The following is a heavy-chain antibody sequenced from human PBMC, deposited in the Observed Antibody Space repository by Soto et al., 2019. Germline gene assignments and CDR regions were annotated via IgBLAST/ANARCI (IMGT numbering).Heavy chain of an antibody. V-gene: IGHV1-18*01. CDR1: GYTFTSYG. CDR3: ARESSMYYDFWSGYYYNWFDP. D-gene: IGHD3-3*01. CDR2: ISAYNGNT. Sequence: ASVKVSWKASGYTFTSYGISWVRQAPGQGLEWMGWISAYNGNTNYAQKLQGRVTMTTDTSTSTAYMELRSLRSDDTAVYYCARESSMYYDFWSGYYYNWFDPWGQGTLVTVSS. J-gene: IGHJ5*02.